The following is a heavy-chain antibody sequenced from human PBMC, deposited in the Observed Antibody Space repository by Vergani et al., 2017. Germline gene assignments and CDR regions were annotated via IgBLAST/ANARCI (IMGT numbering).Heavy chain of an antibody. V-gene: IGHV4-61*02. CDR3: ARGRGPGGITGTRNNWFDP. CDR2: IYTSGST. D-gene: IGHD1-20*01. Sequence: QVQLQESGPGLVKPSQTLSLTCTVSGGSISSGSYYWSWIRQPAGKGLEWIGRIYTSGSTNYNPSLKSRVTISVDTSKNQFSLKLSSVTAADTAVYYCARGRGPGGITGTRNNWFDPWGQGTLVTVSS. CDR1: GGSISSGSYY. J-gene: IGHJ5*02.